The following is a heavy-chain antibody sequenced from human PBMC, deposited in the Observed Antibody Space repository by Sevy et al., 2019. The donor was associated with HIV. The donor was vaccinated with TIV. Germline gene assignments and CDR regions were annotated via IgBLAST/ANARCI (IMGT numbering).Heavy chain of an antibody. CDR3: AKDTNRGCDGVNCYSYYYYFYGLDV. CDR1: GFPFNDHA. CDR2: VSWNSRYI. J-gene: IGHJ6*02. D-gene: IGHD2-21*01. Sequence: GGSLRLSCAASGFPFNDHAMHWVRQVPGKGLEWVSGVSWNSRYIGYADSVKGRFTISRDNARHFLYLEMNSLRPEVTAIYYCAKDTNRGCDGVNCYSYYYYFYGLDVWGQGTTVTVSS. V-gene: IGHV3-9*01.